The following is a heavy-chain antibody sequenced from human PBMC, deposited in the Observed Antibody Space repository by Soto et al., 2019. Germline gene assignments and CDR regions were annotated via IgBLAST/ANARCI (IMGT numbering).Heavy chain of an antibody. D-gene: IGHD2-2*02. J-gene: IGHJ4*01. V-gene: IGHV1-2*02. CDR3: ARDRSTYCSSTSCYMVLDY. CDR2: INPNSGGT. CDR1: GYTFTGYY. Sequence: SSVKVSCKASGYTFTGYYMHWVRQAPGQGLEWMGWINPNSGGTNYAQKFQGRVTMTRDTSISTAYMELSRLRSDDTAVYYCARDRSTYCSSTSCYMVLDYWG.